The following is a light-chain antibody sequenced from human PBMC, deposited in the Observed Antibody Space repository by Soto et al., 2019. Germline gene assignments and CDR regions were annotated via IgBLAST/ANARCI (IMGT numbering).Light chain of an antibody. J-gene: IGLJ1*01. V-gene: IGLV1-36*01. Sequence: QSVLTQPPSVSEAPRQRVTISCSGSCSNIGNNAVNWYQQLPGQAPKIVIYYDDLSTSGVSDRFSGSKSGTSASLAISGLQSDDEADYYCAAWDDSLNAYVFGPGTKLTVL. CDR3: AAWDDSLNAYV. CDR1: CSNIGNNA. CDR2: YDD.